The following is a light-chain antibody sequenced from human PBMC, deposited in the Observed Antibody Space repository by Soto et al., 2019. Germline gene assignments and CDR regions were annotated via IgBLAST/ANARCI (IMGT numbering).Light chain of an antibody. CDR3: LLSYSGARGV. J-gene: IGLJ1*01. Sequence: QAVVTQEPSLTVSPGGTVTLTCGSSTGAVTSGHYPYWFQQKPGQAPRTLIYDTSNKHSWTPARFSGSLLGGKAALTLSSAQPEDEAEYYCLLSYSGARGVFGTGTKVTVL. CDR1: TGAVTSGHY. V-gene: IGLV7-46*01. CDR2: DTS.